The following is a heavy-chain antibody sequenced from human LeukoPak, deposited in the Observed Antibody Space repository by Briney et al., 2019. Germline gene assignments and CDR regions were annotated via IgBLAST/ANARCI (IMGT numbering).Heavy chain of an antibody. CDR1: GFRFSSNW. J-gene: IGHJ4*02. V-gene: IGHV3-7*05. CDR2: INQDGSKK. D-gene: IGHD5-12*01. CDR3: ARLARGDIVVMTHIDY. Sequence: GGSLRLSCAASGFRFSSNWMSWVRQAPGKGLEWVANINQDGSKKYYVDSVKGRFTISRDNAKNSLYLQMNSLRAEDTAVYYCARLARGDIVVMTHIDYWGQGTLVTVSS.